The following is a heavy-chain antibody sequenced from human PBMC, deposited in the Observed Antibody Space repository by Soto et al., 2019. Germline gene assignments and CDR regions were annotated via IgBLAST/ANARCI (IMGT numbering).Heavy chain of an antibody. J-gene: IGHJ4*02. CDR3: ARVGWVFSGSPNFDY. Sequence: EVQLVESGGGLVQPGGSLRLSCAASGFTFSSHWMRWVRQAPGKGLEWVANIKEDGSERDYVDSVKGRFTISRDNAKSSLYLQMNSLRADDTAVYYCARVGWVFSGSPNFDYWGQGILVTVSS. V-gene: IGHV3-7*03. D-gene: IGHD1-26*01. CDR2: IKEDGSER. CDR1: GFTFSSHW.